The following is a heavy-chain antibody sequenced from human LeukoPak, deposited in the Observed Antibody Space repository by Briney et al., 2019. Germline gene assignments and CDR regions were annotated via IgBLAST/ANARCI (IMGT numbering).Heavy chain of an antibody. D-gene: IGHD4-11*01. CDR3: ARETTVTTRYYYYGMDV. CDR1: GFTFSDYY. CDR2: ISSSSSYT. J-gene: IGHJ6*02. Sequence: PGGSLRLSCAASGFTFSDYYMSWIRQAPGKGLEWVSYISSSSSYTNYADSVKGRFTISRHNAKNSLYLQMNSLRAEDTAVYYCARETTVTTRYYYYGMDVWGQGTTVTVSS. V-gene: IGHV3-11*06.